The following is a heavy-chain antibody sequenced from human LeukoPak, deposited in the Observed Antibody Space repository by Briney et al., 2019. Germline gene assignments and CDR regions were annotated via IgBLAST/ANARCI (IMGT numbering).Heavy chain of an antibody. V-gene: IGHV4-30-4*01. Sequence: PSQTLSLTCTVSGGSISSGDYYWSWIRQPPGKGLEWIGYIYYSGNTYYNPSLKSRVTISVDTSKNQFSLKLSSVTAADTAVYYCARDKLGLWFGELSYYYYGMDVWGQGTTVTVSS. J-gene: IGHJ6*02. CDR1: GGSISSGDYY. D-gene: IGHD3-10*01. CDR2: IYYSGNT. CDR3: ARDKLGLWFGELSYYYYGMDV.